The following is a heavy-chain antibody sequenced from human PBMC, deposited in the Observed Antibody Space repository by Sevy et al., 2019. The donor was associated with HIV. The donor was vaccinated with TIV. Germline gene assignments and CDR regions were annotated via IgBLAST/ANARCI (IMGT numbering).Heavy chain of an antibody. D-gene: IGHD1-26*01. CDR2: IYYNGHI. V-gene: IGHV4-59*08. Sequence: SETLSLTCTVSGGSITSLYWNWIRQPPGKGLEWIGNIYYNGHINYNPSLKSRVTLSLATSKNQFYLRLSSVTAADTAMYYCAGENAWGRGYSWGQGTLVTVSS. J-gene: IGHJ4*02. CDR1: GGSITSLY. CDR3: AGENAWGRGYS.